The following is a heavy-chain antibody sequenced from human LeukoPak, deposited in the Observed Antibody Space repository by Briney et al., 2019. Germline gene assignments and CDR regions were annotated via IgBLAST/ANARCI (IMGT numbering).Heavy chain of an antibody. V-gene: IGHV3-7*01. D-gene: IGHD3-3*01. CDR3: ARDPLLRSAGY. J-gene: IGHJ4*02. CDR2: IKQDGSEK. CDR1: GFTFSSYW. Sequence: GGSLRLSCAASGFTFSSYWMSWVRQAPGKGLEWVANIKQDGSEKYYVDSVKGRFTISRDNVKNSLYLQMNSLRAEDTAVYYCARDPLLRSAGYWGQGTLVTVSS.